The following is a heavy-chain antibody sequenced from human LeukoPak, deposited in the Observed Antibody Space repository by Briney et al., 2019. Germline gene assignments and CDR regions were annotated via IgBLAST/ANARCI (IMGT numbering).Heavy chain of an antibody. J-gene: IGHJ3*02. Sequence: GGSLRLSCVTSGFPFSTYSMNWVRQAPGKGLEWVGRIKSKTDGGTTDYAAPVKGRFTISRDDSKNTLYLQMNSLKTEDTAVYYCTTSYSSSWSDAFDIWGQGTMVTVSS. CDR1: GFPFSTYS. V-gene: IGHV3-15*01. CDR3: TTSYSSSWSDAFDI. D-gene: IGHD6-13*01. CDR2: IKSKTDGGTT.